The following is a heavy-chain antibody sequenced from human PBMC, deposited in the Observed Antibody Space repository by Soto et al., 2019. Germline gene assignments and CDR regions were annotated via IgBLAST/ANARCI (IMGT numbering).Heavy chain of an antibody. D-gene: IGHD4-4*01. CDR3: ARWSNDYSKYFQWAHYYYGMDV. CDR2: ISAYNGNT. V-gene: IGHV1-18*04. J-gene: IGHJ6*02. Sequence: ASVKVSCKASGYTFTSYGISWVRQAPGQGLEWMGWISAYNGNTNYAQKLQGRVTMTTDTSTSTAYMELRSLRSDDTAVYYCARWSNDYSKYFQWAHYYYGMDVWGQGTTVTVSS. CDR1: GYTFTSYG.